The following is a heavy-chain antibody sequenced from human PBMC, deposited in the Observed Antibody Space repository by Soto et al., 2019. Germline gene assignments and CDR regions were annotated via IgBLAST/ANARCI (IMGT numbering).Heavy chain of an antibody. Sequence: EVQLLESGGGLVQPGGSLRLSCAASGFTFSSYAMSWVRQAPGKGLEWVSAISGSGGSTYYADSVKGRFTISRDNSKNTLYLQMNSLRAEDTAVYYCARAHSSGWAFNWFDPWGQGTLVTVSS. V-gene: IGHV3-23*01. CDR1: GFTFSSYA. CDR3: ARAHSSGWAFNWFDP. CDR2: ISGSGGST. J-gene: IGHJ5*02. D-gene: IGHD6-19*01.